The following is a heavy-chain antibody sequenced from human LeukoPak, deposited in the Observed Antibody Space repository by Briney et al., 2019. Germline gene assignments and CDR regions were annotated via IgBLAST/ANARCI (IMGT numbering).Heavy chain of an antibody. J-gene: IGHJ4*02. D-gene: IGHD6-13*01. CDR1: GFTFSSYG. Sequence: GGSLRLSCAASGFTFSSYGMHWVRQAPGKGLERVAVISYDGSNKYYADSVKGRFTISRDNSKNTLYLQMNSLRAEDTAVYYCAKGQEGIEAAGSDYWGQGTLVTVSS. CDR2: ISYDGSNK. V-gene: IGHV3-30*18. CDR3: AKGQEGIEAAGSDY.